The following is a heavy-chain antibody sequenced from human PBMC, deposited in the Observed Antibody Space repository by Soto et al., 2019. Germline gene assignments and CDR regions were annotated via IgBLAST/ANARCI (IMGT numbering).Heavy chain of an antibody. Sequence: QVQLQQWGAGLLKPSETLSLTCAVYGGSFSGYYWSWIRQPPVKGLEWSGEINHSGSTNYNPSLKSRVTISVDTSKNQFFLKLSSVTAADTAVYYCARKMAVYYDSSGYYYGYFDYWGQGTLVTVSS. CDR1: GGSFSGYY. D-gene: IGHD3-22*01. CDR2: INHSGST. CDR3: ARKMAVYYDSSGYYYGYFDY. V-gene: IGHV4-34*01. J-gene: IGHJ4*02.